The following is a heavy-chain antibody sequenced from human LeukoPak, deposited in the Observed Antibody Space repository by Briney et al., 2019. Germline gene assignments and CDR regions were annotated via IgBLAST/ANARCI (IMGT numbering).Heavy chain of an antibody. J-gene: IGHJ4*02. CDR1: GFTFSSYA. CDR3: ARARIVGATGGNYFDY. Sequence: PGRALRLSCAASGFTFSSYALHGVRQAPARGGEGVAVISYDGSDKYYADSVKGRFTISRDNSKNQLYLQMNSLRAEDTAVYYCARARIVGATGGNYFDYWGQGTLVTVSS. CDR2: ISYDGSDK. D-gene: IGHD1-26*01. V-gene: IGHV3-30*04.